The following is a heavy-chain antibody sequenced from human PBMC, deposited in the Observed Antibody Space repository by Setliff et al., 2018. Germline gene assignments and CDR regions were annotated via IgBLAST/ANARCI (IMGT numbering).Heavy chain of an antibody. CDR3: TFARDGYDVFDI. D-gene: IGHD5-18*01. CDR2: IRGRTDNYAT. CDR1: GFTFSVSA. V-gene: IGHV3-73*01. J-gene: IGHJ3*02. Sequence: GGSLRLSCAASGFTFSVSAMYWVRQASVKGLEWIGRIRGRTDNYATAYAASVRGRFTISRDDSKNTAYLQMNSLKTEDTAVYYCTFARDGYDVFDIWGQGTMVTVSS.